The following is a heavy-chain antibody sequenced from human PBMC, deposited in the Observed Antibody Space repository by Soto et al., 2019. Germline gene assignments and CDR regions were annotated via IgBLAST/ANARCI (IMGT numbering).Heavy chain of an antibody. CDR2: ISYDGSNK. V-gene: IGHV3-30*18. D-gene: IGHD6-19*01. CDR3: AKDAEAVAGTGGMDV. J-gene: IGHJ6*02. CDR1: GFTFSSSG. Sequence: QVQLVESGGGVVQPGRSLRLSCAASGFTFSSSGMHWVRQAPGKGLEWVAVISYDGSNKYYADSVKGRFTISRDNSKNTLYLQINSLRAEDTAVYYCAKDAEAVAGTGGMDVWGQGTTVTVSS.